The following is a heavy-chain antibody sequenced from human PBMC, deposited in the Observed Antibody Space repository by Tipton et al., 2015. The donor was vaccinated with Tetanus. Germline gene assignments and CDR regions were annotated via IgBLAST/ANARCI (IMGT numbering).Heavy chain of an antibody. CDR3: ARDRRDYYGSGSYYGEFDY. Sequence: QVQLVQSGPGVKKPGSSVKVSCKASGGTFSSYAISWVRQAPGQGLEWMGGIIPIFGTANYAQKFQGRVTITADESTSTACMELSSLRAEDTAVYYCARDRRDYYGSGSYYGEFDYWGQGTLVTVSS. J-gene: IGHJ4*02. D-gene: IGHD3-10*01. CDR2: IIPIFGTA. V-gene: IGHV1-69*01. CDR1: GGTFSSYA.